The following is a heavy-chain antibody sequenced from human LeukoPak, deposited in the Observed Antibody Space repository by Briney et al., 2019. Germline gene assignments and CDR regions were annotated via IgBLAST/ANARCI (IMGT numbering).Heavy chain of an antibody. Sequence: SETLSLTCTVSGYSISSGYYWGWIRQPPGKGLEWIGSIYHSGSTYYNPSLKSRVTISVDTSKNQFSLKLSSVTAADTAVYYCARDLPNYYDSSGYKNVRAFDIWGQGTMVTVSS. CDR2: IYHSGST. V-gene: IGHV4-38-2*02. J-gene: IGHJ3*02. D-gene: IGHD3-22*01. CDR1: GYSISSGYY. CDR3: ARDLPNYYDSSGYKNVRAFDI.